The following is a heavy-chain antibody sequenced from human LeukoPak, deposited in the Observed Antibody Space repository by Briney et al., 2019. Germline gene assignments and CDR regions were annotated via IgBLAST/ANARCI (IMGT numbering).Heavy chain of an antibody. D-gene: IGHD2-21*02. J-gene: IGHJ4*02. V-gene: IGHV4-39*01. CDR1: GGSISSSSYY. CDR2: IYYSGST. Sequence: SETLSLTCTVSGGSISSSSYYWGWTRQPPGKGLEWIGSIYYSGSTYYNPSLKSRVTISVDTSKNQFSLKLSSVTAADTAVYYCARHIRNCGGDCYFDYWGQGTLVTVSS. CDR3: ARHIRNCGGDCYFDY.